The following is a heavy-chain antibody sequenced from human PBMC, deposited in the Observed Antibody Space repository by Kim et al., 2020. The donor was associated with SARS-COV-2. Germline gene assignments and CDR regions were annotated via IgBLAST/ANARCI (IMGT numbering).Heavy chain of an antibody. D-gene: IGHD1-26*01. CDR1: GYTFTGYY. CDR2: INPPSGGT. V-gene: IGHV1-2*02. Sequence: ASVKVSCKASGYTFTGYYMHWVRQAPGQGLEWMGWINPPSGGTNYAQKFQGRVTMTRDTSISTAYMELSRLRSDDTAVYYCSRETDSGRLTFAVDYWGQGTLVTVSS. J-gene: IGHJ4*02. CDR3: SRETDSGRLTFAVDY.